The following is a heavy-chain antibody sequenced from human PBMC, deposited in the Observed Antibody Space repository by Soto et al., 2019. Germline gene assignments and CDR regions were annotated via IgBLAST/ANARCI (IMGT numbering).Heavy chain of an antibody. V-gene: IGHV3-30*18. Sequence: GGSLRLSCAASGFTFSSYGMHWVRQAPGKGLEWVAVISYDGSNKYYADSVKGRFTISRDNSKNTLYLQMNSLRAEDTAVYYCAKDVWATVTVYYYYGMDVWGQGTTVTVSS. J-gene: IGHJ6*02. CDR2: ISYDGSNK. CDR1: GFTFSSYG. CDR3: AKDVWATVTVYYYYGMDV. D-gene: IGHD4-4*01.